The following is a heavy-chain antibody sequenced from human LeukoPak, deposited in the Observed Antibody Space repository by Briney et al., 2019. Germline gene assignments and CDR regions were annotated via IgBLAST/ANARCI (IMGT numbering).Heavy chain of an antibody. V-gene: IGHV4-34*01. J-gene: IGHJ4*02. CDR1: GGAFTGYY. CDR2: INHSGSS. Sequence: KPSETLSLTCGVYGGAFTGYYWSWIRQPPGKGLEWFGEINHSGSSNFNPSLKSRVTISIDTSKKLTSVTAADTAVYYCAREARYSSSWYRGYFDYWGQGTLVTVSS. CDR3: AREARYSSSWYRGYFDY. D-gene: IGHD6-13*01.